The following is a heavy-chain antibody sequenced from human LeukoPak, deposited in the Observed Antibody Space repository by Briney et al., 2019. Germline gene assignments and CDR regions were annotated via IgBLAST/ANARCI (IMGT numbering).Heavy chain of an antibody. J-gene: IGHJ6*03. V-gene: IGHV4-38-2*01. CDR1: GYSISSGYY. D-gene: IGHD2-2*01. CDR3: ARQSGPAAIYYYYYMDV. CDR2: IYHSGST. Sequence: SETLSPTCAVSGYSISSGYYWGWIRQPPGKGLEWIGSIYHSGSTYYNPSLKSRVTISVDTSKNQFSLKLSSVTAADTAVYYCARQSGPAAIYYYYYMDVWGKGTTVTVSS.